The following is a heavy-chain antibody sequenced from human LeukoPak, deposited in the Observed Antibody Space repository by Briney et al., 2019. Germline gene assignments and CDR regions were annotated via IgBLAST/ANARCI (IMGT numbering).Heavy chain of an antibody. CDR1: DGSISSNSYF. CDR2: THDSGNT. J-gene: IGHJ6*02. Sequence: SETLSLTCTVSDGSISSNSYFWGWIRQPPGKGLEWIATTHDSGNTYYNASLKSRVTISLETSKNQVSLKLRSVTAADTAVYYCARLEWGILPAMDVWGQGTTVTVSS. CDR3: ARLEWGILPAMDV. D-gene: IGHD1-26*01. V-gene: IGHV4-39*01.